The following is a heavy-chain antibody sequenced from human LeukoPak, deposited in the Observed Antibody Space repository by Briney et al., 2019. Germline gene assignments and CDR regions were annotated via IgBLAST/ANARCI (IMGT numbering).Heavy chain of an antibody. J-gene: IGHJ4*02. V-gene: IGHV1-3*01. Sequence: ASVKVSFKASGYTFTSYVLHWVRQAPGQRLEWMGWINAGNGNTKYSQKFQGRVTITRDTSASTAHMELSSLRSEDTAVYYCARRGDGYNYDFWGQGTLVTVSS. CDR1: GYTFTSYV. CDR3: ARRGDGYNYDF. CDR2: INAGNGNT. D-gene: IGHD5-24*01.